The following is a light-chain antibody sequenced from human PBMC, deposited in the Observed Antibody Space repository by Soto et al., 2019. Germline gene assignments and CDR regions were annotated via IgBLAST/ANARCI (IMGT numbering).Light chain of an antibody. CDR2: EVS. J-gene: IGLJ2*01. V-gene: IGLV2-14*01. CDR1: SSDVGTHGY. CDR3: SSYTNSGSV. Sequence: QSALTQPPSASGSPGQSVTISCTGTSSDVGTHGYVSWYQQHAGKAPKLVIYEVSNRPSGVSNRFSASKSGNTASLTISGLQAEDEADYYCSSYTNSGSVFGGGTKLTVL.